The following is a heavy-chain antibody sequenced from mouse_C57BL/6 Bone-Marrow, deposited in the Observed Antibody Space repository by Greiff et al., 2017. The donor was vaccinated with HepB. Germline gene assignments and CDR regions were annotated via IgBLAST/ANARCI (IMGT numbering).Heavy chain of an antibody. CDR3: ARKGDYAMDY. J-gene: IGHJ4*01. CDR2: INPNYGTT. CDR1: GYSFTDYN. V-gene: IGHV1-39*01. Sequence: VQLKDSGPELVKPGASVKISCKASGYSFTDYNMHWVKQSNGKSLEWIVVINPNYGTTSYNQKFKGKATLTVDQSSSTAYMPLNSLTSEDSAVYYCARKGDYAMDYWGQGTSVTVAT.